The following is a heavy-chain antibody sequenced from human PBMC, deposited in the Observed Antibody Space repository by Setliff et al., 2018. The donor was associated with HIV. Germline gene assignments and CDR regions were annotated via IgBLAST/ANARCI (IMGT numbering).Heavy chain of an antibody. CDR2: ISAYNGNT. V-gene: IGHV1-18*01. CDR1: GYTFTTYG. J-gene: IGHJ3*01. Sequence: ASVKVSCKASGYTFTTYGISWVRQAPGQGLEWMGWISAYNGNTNYAQKLQGRVTMTTDTSTSTAYMELRSLRSDDTAVYYCATAPLRGTMVRGLRAFDFWGQGTMVTVSS. CDR3: ATAPLRGTMVRGLRAFDF. D-gene: IGHD3-10*01.